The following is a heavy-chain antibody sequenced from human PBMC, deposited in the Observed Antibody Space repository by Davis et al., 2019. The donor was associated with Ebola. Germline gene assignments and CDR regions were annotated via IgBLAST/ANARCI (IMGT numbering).Heavy chain of an antibody. Sequence: GESLKISCAASGFTFSSYAMHWVRQAPGKGLEYVSAISSNGGSTYYADSVKGRFTISRDNSKNTLYLQLNSLRAEDTAVYFCAKGWRQLIYNGVDVWGQGTTVTVSS. CDR1: GFTFSSYA. V-gene: IGHV3-64*02. J-gene: IGHJ6*02. CDR2: ISSNGGST. D-gene: IGHD5-24*01. CDR3: AKGWRQLIYNGVDV.